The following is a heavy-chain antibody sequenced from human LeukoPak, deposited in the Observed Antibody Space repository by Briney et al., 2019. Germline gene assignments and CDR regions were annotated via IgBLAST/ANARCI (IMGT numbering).Heavy chain of an antibody. CDR3: ARDYGGNSGWFDP. D-gene: IGHD4-23*01. J-gene: IGHJ5*02. CDR2: MSPNSGNT. CDR1: GYTFTSYD. Sequence: GASVKVSCKASGYTFTSYDINWVRQATGQGLEWMGWMSPNSGNTGYAQKFQDRVTMTRDTSIGTAYMELSSLRSEDTAVYYCARDYGGNSGWFDPWGQGTLVTVSS. V-gene: IGHV1-8*01.